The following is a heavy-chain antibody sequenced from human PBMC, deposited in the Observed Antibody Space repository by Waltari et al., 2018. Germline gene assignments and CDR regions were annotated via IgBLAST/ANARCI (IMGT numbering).Heavy chain of an antibody. V-gene: IGHV4-4*07. CDR2: IYSSGST. CDR3: ARDKHGRRSSGWYRVFDY. CDR1: GGSISSYY. D-gene: IGHD6-19*01. J-gene: IGHJ4*02. Sequence: QVQLQESGPGLVKPPETLSLTCTVSGGSISSYYWRWIRQSAGKGLEWIGRIYSSGSTNYNPSLKSRVTMSVDTSKNQFSLRLSSVTAADTAVYYCARDKHGRRSSGWYRVFDYWGQGTLVTVSS.